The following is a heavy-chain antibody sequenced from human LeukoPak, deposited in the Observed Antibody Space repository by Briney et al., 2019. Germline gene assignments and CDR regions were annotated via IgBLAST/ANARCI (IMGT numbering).Heavy chain of an antibody. J-gene: IGHJ4*02. D-gene: IGHD3-10*01. V-gene: IGHV4-39*01. Sequence: SETLSLTCTVSGGSISSSSYYWGWIRQPPGKGLEWIGSIYYSGSTYYNPSLKSRVTISVDTSKNQFSLKLSSVTAADTAVYYCARASFGGSGSFDYWGQGTLVTVSS. CDR1: GGSISSSSYY. CDR3: ARASFGGSGSFDY. CDR2: IYYSGST.